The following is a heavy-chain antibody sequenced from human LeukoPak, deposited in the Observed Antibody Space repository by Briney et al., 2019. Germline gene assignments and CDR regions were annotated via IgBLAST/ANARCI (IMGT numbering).Heavy chain of an antibody. J-gene: IGHJ4*02. V-gene: IGHV3-7*01. CDR3: TRRLDE. CDR2: INQDGSEK. D-gene: IGHD3-16*01. Sequence: GGSLRLSCATSGFSFNNDWMDWVRQAPGKGLEWVANINQDGSEKNCLDSVKGRFTISRDNAQNSLYLQMNGLRVEDTAVYYCTRRLDEWGQGTLVTVSS. CDR1: GFSFNNDW.